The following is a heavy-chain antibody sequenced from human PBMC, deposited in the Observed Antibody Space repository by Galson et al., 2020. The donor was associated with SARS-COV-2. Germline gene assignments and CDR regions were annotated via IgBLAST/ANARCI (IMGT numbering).Heavy chain of an antibody. CDR3: VRVLGFSGMGGLYGMDV. Sequence: HGESLKISCKGSGYRFTIYWIGWVRQMPGKGLEWMGIIYPDDSETRYSPSFEGQVTISVDKSINTAYLQWSSSLKASDTAMYYCVRVLGFSGMGGLYGMDVWGQGTTVIVSS. CDR1: GYRFTIYW. J-gene: IGHJ6*02. CDR2: IYPDDSET. D-gene: IGHD3-3*02. V-gene: IGHV5-51*01.